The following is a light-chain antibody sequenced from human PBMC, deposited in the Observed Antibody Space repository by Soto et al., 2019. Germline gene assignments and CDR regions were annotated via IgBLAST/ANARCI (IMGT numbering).Light chain of an antibody. J-gene: IGKJ5*01. V-gene: IGKV3D-20*02. CDR2: GAS. CDR3: QQRSNWPIT. Sequence: EIVLTQSPGTLSLSPGERATLSFRASQSVSSNYLAWYQQKPGQAPRLLIYGASSRATGIPDRFSGSGSGTDFTLTISRLQPEDFALYYCQQRSNWPITFGQGTRLEIK. CDR1: QSVSSNY.